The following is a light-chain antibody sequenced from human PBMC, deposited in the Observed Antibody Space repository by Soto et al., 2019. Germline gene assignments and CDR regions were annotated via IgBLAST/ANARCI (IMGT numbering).Light chain of an antibody. Sequence: DIQMTQSPSFVSASVGDRVTITCRASQGISRWLAWYQQRPGKAPELLIYGASSLQSGVPSRFSGSGSGTDFTLTISSQQPEDFATYYSQQANSCPLTFGQGTRLEIK. J-gene: IGKJ5*01. CDR2: GAS. CDR3: QQANSCPLT. V-gene: IGKV1-12*01. CDR1: QGISRW.